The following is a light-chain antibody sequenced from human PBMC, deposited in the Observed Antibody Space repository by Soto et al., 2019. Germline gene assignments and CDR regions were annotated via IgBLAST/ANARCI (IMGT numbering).Light chain of an antibody. CDR1: SSDVGGYNY. J-gene: IGLJ1*01. CDR2: EVT. Sequence: QSALTQPPSASGSPGQSVTISCTGSSSDVGGYNYVSWYQHHPGKAPKLVIYEVTKRPSGVPDRFSGSKSGNKASLTVSGLQAEDEADYYCSSYAGSNNLGVLGSGTKVTVL. V-gene: IGLV2-8*01. CDR3: SSYAGSNNLGV.